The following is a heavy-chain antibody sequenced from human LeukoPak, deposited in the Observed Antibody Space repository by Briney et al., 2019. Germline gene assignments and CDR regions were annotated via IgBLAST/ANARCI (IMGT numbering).Heavy chain of an antibody. J-gene: IGHJ4*02. D-gene: IGHD3-10*01. V-gene: IGHV1-69*11. CDR3: AGESFSRRAGITMVRGVITY. Sequence: GASVKVSCKASGGTLSNYAINWVRQAPGQGLEWMGRIIPILDTTNYAQKFQGRVTIITDESTSTAHMELITLRSGDTAVYCCAGESFSRRAGITMVRGVITYWGQGTLVTVSS. CDR1: GGTLSNYA. CDR2: IIPILDTT.